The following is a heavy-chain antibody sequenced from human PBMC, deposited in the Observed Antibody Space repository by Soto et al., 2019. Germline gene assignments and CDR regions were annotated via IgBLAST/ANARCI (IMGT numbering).Heavy chain of an antibody. D-gene: IGHD3-3*01. CDR2: IYWDEAK. Sequence: QITLNESGPTVVNPTETLTLTCTFSGFSLTTSGVGVGWVRQSPVKAPEWLAYIYWDEAKGCSTSLKSRLTITKDTSKNQAVLTMANVDPADTATYYCAHRVLRAVFGLVTTTAIYFDFWGQGTPVVVSS. CDR3: AHRVLRAVFGLVTTTAIYFDF. V-gene: IGHV2-5*02. J-gene: IGHJ4*02. CDR1: GFSLTTSGVG.